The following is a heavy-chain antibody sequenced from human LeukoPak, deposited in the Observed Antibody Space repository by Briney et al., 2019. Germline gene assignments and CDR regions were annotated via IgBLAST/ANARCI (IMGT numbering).Heavy chain of an antibody. CDR3: TRETDYYLDH. J-gene: IGHJ4*02. CDR1: GYTLTGYY. D-gene: IGHD1-1*01. Sequence: ASVKVSCKSHGYTLTGYYMHWVRQAPGQGLEWMGRTNPKTGATNYAQNFQGRVTMTRDTSIRTVYMELSRLRSDDTAVYYCTRETDYYLDHWGRGTLVTVSS. V-gene: IGHV1-2*06. CDR2: TNPKTGAT.